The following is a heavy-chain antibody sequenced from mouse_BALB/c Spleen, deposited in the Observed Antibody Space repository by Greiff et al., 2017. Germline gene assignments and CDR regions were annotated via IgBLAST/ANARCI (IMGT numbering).Heavy chain of an antibody. CDR2: IYPGDGDT. V-gene: IGHV1-80*01. Sequence: VQLQQSGAELVRPGSSVKISCKASGYAFSSYWMNWVKQRPGQGLEWIGQIYPGDGDTNYNGKFKGKATLTADKSSSTAYMQLSSLTSEDSAVYFCARYDYDYDERVWFAYWGQGTLVTVSA. J-gene: IGHJ3*01. D-gene: IGHD2-4*01. CDR1: GYAFSSYW. CDR3: ARYDYDYDERVWFAY.